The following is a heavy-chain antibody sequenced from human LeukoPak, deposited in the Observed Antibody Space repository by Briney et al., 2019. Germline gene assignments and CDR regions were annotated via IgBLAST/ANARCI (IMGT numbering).Heavy chain of an antibody. CDR2: IYTGGST. D-gene: IGHD4-11*01. Sequence: PGGSLRLSCAASGFIVSNKYMGWVRQTPGKGLEWVSVIYTGGSTYYADSVKGRFTISRDNPKNTVHLQMNRLRVEDTAVYYCATTVISGSDGMDVWGQGTTVTVSS. V-gene: IGHV3-53*01. J-gene: IGHJ6*02. CDR1: GFIVSNKY. CDR3: ATTVISGSDGMDV.